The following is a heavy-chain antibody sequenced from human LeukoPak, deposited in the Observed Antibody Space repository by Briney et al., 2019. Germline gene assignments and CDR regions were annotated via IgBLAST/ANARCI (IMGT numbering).Heavy chain of an antibody. CDR1: GYSFTNYW. CDR2: IYPGDSDT. CDR3: GRRREAYNLDY. Sequence: GESLKISCKASGYSFTNYWIGWLRQMPGKGLEWMGIIYPGDSDTRYSPSFQGQVTISADKSISTAYLQWSSLKASDTAMYYCGRRREAYNLDYWGQGTLVTVSS. V-gene: IGHV5-51*01. D-gene: IGHD5-24*01. J-gene: IGHJ4*02.